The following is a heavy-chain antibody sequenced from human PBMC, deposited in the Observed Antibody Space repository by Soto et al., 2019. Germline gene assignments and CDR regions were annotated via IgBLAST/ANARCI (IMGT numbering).Heavy chain of an antibody. CDR1: GFTVSSNY. Sequence: EVQLVESGGGLIQPGGSLRLSCAASGFTVSSNYMSWVRQAPGKGLEWVSVIYSGGSKYYADSAKGRFTISRDNSKNTLYLQKNSLRDEDTGVYYCGSAAEDYWMYYLDDWGPGTLVTVSS. D-gene: IGHD1-1*01. CDR3: GSAAEDYWMYYLDD. CDR2: IYSGGSK. V-gene: IGHV3-53*01. J-gene: IGHJ4*02.